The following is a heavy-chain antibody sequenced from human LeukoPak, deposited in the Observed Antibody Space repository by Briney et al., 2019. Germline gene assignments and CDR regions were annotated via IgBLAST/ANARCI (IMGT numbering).Heavy chain of an antibody. J-gene: IGHJ3*02. V-gene: IGHV4-59*11. D-gene: IGHD3-10*01. CDR3: ARDGCGAFDI. CDR2: IYYSGST. CDR1: GGSISSHY. Sequence: PSETLSLTCTVSGGSISSHYWSWIRQPPGKGLEWIGYIYYSGSTNYNPSLKSRVTISVDTSKNQFSLKLSSVTAADTAVYYCARDGCGAFDIWGQGTMVTVSS.